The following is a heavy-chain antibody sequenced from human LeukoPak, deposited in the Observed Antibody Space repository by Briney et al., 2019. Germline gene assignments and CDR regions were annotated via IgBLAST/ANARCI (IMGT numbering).Heavy chain of an antibody. Sequence: PSEALSLTCTVSGCTISSYYWIWIRQPPGKGLEWIGYIYYSRSTNYSLSLKSRVTISVDTSKNQFSLKLSSVTAADTAVYYCARVGYYDSSGYYFLSDYNWFDPWGQGTLVTVSS. V-gene: IGHV4-59*01. CDR2: IYYSRST. D-gene: IGHD3-22*01. CDR3: ARVGYYDSSGYYFLSDYNWFDP. CDR1: GCTISSYY. J-gene: IGHJ5*02.